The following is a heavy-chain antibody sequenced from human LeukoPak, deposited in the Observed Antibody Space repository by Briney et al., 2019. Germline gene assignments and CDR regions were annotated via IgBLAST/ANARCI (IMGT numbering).Heavy chain of an antibody. D-gene: IGHD2-2*01. Sequence: GASVKVSCKASGGTFISYAISWVRQAPGQGLEWMGGIIPIFGTANYAQKFQGRVTITADESTSTAYMELSSLRSEDTAVYYCASEGYCSSTSCSNYYYYGMDVWGQGTTVTVSS. CDR1: GGTFISYA. J-gene: IGHJ6*02. CDR3: ASEGYCSSTSCSNYYYYGMDV. CDR2: IIPIFGTA. V-gene: IGHV1-69*13.